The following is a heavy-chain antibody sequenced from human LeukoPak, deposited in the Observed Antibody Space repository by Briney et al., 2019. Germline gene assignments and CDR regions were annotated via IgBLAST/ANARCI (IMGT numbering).Heavy chain of an antibody. V-gene: IGHV1-18*01. J-gene: IGHJ4*02. CDR2: ISAYNGNA. CDR3: TKRPFSGYFDY. Sequence: ASVKVSCKASGYTFTSYGISWVRQAPGQGLEWMGWISAYNGNANYAQKLQGRVTMTTDTSTSTAYMELRSLRAEDTAVYYCTKRPFSGYFDYWGQGTLVTVSS. D-gene: IGHD1-1*01. CDR1: GYTFTSYG.